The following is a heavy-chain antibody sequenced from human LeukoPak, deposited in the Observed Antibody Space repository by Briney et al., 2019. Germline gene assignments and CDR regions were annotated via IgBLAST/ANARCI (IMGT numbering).Heavy chain of an antibody. CDR3: ARAFSGGSYYGSVDY. D-gene: IGHD1-26*01. V-gene: IGHV4-30-4*01. Sequence: SETLSLTCTVSGGSISNGGYYWSWIRQPPGKGLEWIAYIYYSGTSYYNPSLKSRVTISLDTSKTQFSLRLSSVTAADTAVYYCARAFSGGSYYGSVDYWGQGTLVTVSS. CDR1: GGSISNGGYY. CDR2: IYYSGTS. J-gene: IGHJ4*02.